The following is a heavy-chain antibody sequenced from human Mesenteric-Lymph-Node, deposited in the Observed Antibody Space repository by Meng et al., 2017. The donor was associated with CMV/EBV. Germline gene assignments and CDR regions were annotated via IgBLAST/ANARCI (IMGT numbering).Heavy chain of an antibody. CDR2: ISYDGGNK. CDR3: ARFAMVRGPFDY. CDR1: GFTLSGYA. J-gene: IGHJ4*02. D-gene: IGHD3-10*01. V-gene: IGHV3-30-3*01. Sequence: GGSLRLSCAASGFTLSGYAMHWVRQALGKGLEWVAVISYDGGNKYYADSVKGRFTISRDNSKNTLYLQMNSLRAEDTAVYYCARFAMVRGPFDYWGQGTLVTVSS.